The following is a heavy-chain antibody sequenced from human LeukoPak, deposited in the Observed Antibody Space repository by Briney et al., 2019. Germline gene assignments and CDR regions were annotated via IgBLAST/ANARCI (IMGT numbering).Heavy chain of an antibody. J-gene: IGHJ4*02. V-gene: IGHV1-18*04. D-gene: IGHD3/OR15-3a*01. CDR1: GYNFLTHG. CDR3: AREDDLWTGYWSH. CDR2: ISTNNGNT. Sequence: EASVKVSCKASGYNFLTHGISWVRQAPGQGPEWMGWISTNNGNTNYAQKFQGRVTMTTDTSTATVYMELRNLRSDDTAVYYCAREDDLWTGYWSHWGQGTLVTVSS.